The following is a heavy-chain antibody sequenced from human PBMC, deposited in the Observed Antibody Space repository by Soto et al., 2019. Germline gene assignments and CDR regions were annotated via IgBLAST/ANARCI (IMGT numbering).Heavy chain of an antibody. CDR3: ARGDYNWNSAGMDV. J-gene: IGHJ6*02. D-gene: IGHD1-7*01. V-gene: IGHV1-8*01. CDR1: GYTFTSYD. CDR2: MNPNSGNT. Sequence: AAVKVSCKASGYTFTSYDINWVRQATGQGLEWMGWMNPNSGNTGYAQKFQGRVTMTRNTSISTAYMELSSLRSEDTAVYYCARGDYNWNSAGMDVWGQGTTVTVSS.